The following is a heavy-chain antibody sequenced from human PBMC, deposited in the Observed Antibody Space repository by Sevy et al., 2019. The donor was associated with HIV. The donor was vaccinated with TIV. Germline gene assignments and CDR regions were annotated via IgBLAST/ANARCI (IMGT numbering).Heavy chain of an antibody. Sequence: GGSLRLSCAASGFTFSDYYMSWIRQAPGKGLEWVSYISSSGSTIYYADSVKGRFTISRDNATKSLYLQMNSLRAEDTAVYYCARAAPYYYYGMDVWGQGTTVTVSS. CDR1: GFTFSDYY. CDR2: ISSSGSTI. CDR3: ARAAPYYYYGMDV. V-gene: IGHV3-11*01. J-gene: IGHJ6*02.